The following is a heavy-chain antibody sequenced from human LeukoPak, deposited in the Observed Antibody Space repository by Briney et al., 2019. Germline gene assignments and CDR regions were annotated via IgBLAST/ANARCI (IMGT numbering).Heavy chain of an antibody. CDR1: GFTFNNYS. V-gene: IGHV3-21*01. D-gene: IGHD1-26*01. J-gene: IGHJ4*02. Sequence: GGSLRLSCAASGFTFNNYSMNWVRQAPGKGLEWVSSISSSSRYIYYADSVKGRFTISRDNAKNSLYLQMNSLRGEDTAVYYCAKFDNRIVGAASFNYWGQGTLVTVSS. CDR3: AKFDNRIVGAASFNY. CDR2: ISSSSRYI.